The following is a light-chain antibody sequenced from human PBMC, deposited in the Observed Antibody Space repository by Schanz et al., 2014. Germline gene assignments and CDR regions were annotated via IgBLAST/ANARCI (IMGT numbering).Light chain of an antibody. J-gene: IGKJ3*01. Sequence: ENVVTQSPGTLSLSPGERATLSCRASQSVRSSYLAWYQQKPGQAPRLLIYGASTRATGIPDRFSGSGSGTDFTLTINRLEPEDFAVYYCQQYGSSLFTFGPGTKVDIK. CDR3: QQYGSSLFT. CDR1: QSVRSSY. V-gene: IGKV3-20*01. CDR2: GAS.